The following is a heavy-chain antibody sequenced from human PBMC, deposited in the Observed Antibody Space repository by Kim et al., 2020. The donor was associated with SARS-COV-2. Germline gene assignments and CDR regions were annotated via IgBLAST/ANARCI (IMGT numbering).Heavy chain of an antibody. CDR1: GFSFSGST. CDR2: ISSSGSTI. Sequence: GGSLRLSCAASGFSFSGSTMHWVRQAPGKGLEGISYISSSGSTIYYADSGKGRFTISRDNAKNSLSLQMNSLRAEDTAVYYCARQQGGPYWGQGTLVTVSS. V-gene: IGHV3-48*04. J-gene: IGHJ4*02. D-gene: IGHD3-16*01. CDR3: ARQQGGPY.